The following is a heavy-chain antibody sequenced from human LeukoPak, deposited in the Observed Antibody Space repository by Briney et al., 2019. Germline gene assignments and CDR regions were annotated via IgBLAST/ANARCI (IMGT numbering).Heavy chain of an antibody. J-gene: IGHJ4*02. V-gene: IGHV1-69*02. CDR3: AVPGTFDY. Sequence: SVKVSCKPSGYTFTGYYLHWVRQAPGQGLEWMGRIIPILGIANYAQKFQGRVTITADKSTSTAYMELSSLRSEDTAVYYCAVPGTFDYWGQGTLVTVSS. CDR1: GYTFTGYY. CDR2: IIPILGIA.